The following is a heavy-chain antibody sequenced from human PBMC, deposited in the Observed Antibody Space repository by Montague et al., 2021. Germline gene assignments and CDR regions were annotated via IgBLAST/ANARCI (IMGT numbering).Heavy chain of an antibody. V-gene: IGHV4-59*01. Sequence: SETLSLTCSVSGASISDYFWSWIRQPPATGLERIGYIYSSRRTNYNPSLKSRVTISVDTSKNQFSLKLSSVTAADTAFYYCAVTNPYYYYGMDVWGQGTTVTVSS. D-gene: IGHD1-14*01. CDR3: AVTNPYYYYGMDV. J-gene: IGHJ6*02. CDR1: GASISDYF. CDR2: IYSSRRT.